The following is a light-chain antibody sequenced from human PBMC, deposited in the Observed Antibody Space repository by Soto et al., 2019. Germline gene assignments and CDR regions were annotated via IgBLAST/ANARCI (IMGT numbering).Light chain of an antibody. Sequence: DIQLAQSPSFLSSSVGVRVTITCRASQAIRNYLAWYQQKPGKARNLLIYAASTLQSGVPSRFSGSGSGTGFTLTISSLQPEDFATYFCQQLNTYPITFGQGTRLEIK. CDR3: QQLNTYPIT. V-gene: IGKV1-9*01. J-gene: IGKJ5*01. CDR1: QAIRNY. CDR2: AAS.